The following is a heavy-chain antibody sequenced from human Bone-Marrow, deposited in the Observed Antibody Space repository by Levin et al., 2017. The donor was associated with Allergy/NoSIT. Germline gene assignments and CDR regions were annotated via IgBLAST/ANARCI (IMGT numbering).Heavy chain of an antibody. CDR3: TSDRSHASDI. CDR1: GFTFSDYG. V-gene: IGHV3-30*03. Sequence: GGSLRLSCTASGFTFSDYGMHWVRQAPGKGLERVAVISFDGSTTYYSDSVKGRFTVSRDNYKNTMYLQMNSLRADDTAMYYCTSDRSHASDIWGQGTMVTVSS. CDR2: ISFDGSTT. J-gene: IGHJ3*02.